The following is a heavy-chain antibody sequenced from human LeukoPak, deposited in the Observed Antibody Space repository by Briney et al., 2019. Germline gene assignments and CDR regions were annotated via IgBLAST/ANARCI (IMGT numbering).Heavy chain of an antibody. J-gene: IGHJ4*02. CDR1: GGSISSGSYY. CDR2: VYYSGTT. CDR3: ATTLYSRSCFDY. Sequence: SETLSLTCTVSGGSISSGSYYLGWIRQPPGKGLEWIGSVYYSGTTYYNPSLKSRVTMSVDTSKNQFSLQLSSVTAADTAIYYCATTLYSRSCFDYWGQGTLVTVSS. V-gene: IGHV4-39*01. D-gene: IGHD6-6*01.